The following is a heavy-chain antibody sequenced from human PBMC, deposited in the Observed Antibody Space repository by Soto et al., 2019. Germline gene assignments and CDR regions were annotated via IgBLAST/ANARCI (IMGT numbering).Heavy chain of an antibody. J-gene: IGHJ4*02. D-gene: IGHD6-25*01. Sequence: GASVKVSCKASGYTFTTYDVSWVRQASGQGLEWMGWMNPSNGNTGYAQKFQGRVTMTRNTSISTVYMELSGLRPDGTAVYYCARRKERSGPHYFDYWGQGTRVTVSS. V-gene: IGHV1-8*02. CDR3: ARRKERSGPHYFDY. CDR2: MNPSNGNT. CDR1: GYTFTTYD.